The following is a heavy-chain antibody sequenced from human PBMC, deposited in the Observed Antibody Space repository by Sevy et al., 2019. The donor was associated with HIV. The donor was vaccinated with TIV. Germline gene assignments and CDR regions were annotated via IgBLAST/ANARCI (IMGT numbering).Heavy chain of an antibody. CDR2: INHSGST. CDR1: GGSFSGYY. D-gene: IGHD2-2*02. Sequence: SETLSLTCAVYGGSFSGYYWSWIRQPPGKGLEWIGEINHSGSTNYNPSLKSRVTISVDTSKNQFSLKLSSVTAADTAVYYCARFGSNCSSTSCYIGGKNGMDVWGQWTTVTVSS. CDR3: ARFGSNCSSTSCYIGGKNGMDV. J-gene: IGHJ6*02. V-gene: IGHV4-34*01.